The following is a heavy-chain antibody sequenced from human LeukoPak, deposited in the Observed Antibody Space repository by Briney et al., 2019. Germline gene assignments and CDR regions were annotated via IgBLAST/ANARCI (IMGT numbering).Heavy chain of an antibody. CDR1: GFTFSTYW. J-gene: IGHJ4*02. V-gene: IGHV3-7*01. Sequence: GGSLRLSCAASGFTFSTYWMSWVRQAPGKGLGWVANIKPDGGEKNYVDSVKGRFTISRDNAKNSVYVQMNSLRAEDTAVYYCAREGGHCSGGNCWFYFNYWGQGTLVTVSS. CDR3: AREGGHCSGGNCWFYFNY. CDR2: IKPDGGEK. D-gene: IGHD2-15*01.